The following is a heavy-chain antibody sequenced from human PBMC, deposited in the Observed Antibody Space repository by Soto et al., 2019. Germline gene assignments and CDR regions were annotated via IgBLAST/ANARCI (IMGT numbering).Heavy chain of an antibody. CDR1: GFTFSTYT. Sequence: EAQLVESGGSLVKPGGSLRLSCAASGFTFSTYTMNWVRQAPGKGLEWVSSISSSSSYRYYTDSVKGRFTISRDNAKNSLYLQMNSLRAEDTAVYYCARVVDYYDPYYYYGMDVWGQGTTVTVSS. J-gene: IGHJ6*02. D-gene: IGHD3-22*01. CDR2: ISSSSSYR. CDR3: ARVVDYYDPYYYYGMDV. V-gene: IGHV3-21*01.